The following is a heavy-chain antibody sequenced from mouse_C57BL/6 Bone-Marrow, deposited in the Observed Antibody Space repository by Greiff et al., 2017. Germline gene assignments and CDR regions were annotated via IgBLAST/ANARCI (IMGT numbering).Heavy chain of an antibody. D-gene: IGHD2-3*01. J-gene: IGHJ4*01. CDR3: ARNGYYDYYAMEY. CDR2: IDPSDSST. V-gene: IGHV1-69*01. CDR1: GYTFTSYW. Sequence: QVQLQQPGAELVMPGASVKLSCKASGYTFTSYWMHWVKQRPGQGLEWIGEIDPSDSSTNYNQKFKGKSTLTVDKSSSTAYLQLSSLTSEDSAVYYCARNGYYDYYAMEYWGQGTSVTVSS.